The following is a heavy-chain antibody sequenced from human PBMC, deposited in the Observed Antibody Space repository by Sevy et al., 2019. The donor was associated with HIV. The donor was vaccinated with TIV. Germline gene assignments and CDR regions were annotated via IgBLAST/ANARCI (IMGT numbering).Heavy chain of an antibody. Sequence: GGSLRLSCAASGFTFSSYWMHWVRRAPGKGLVWVSRINSDGSSTGYADSVKGRFTISRDNAKNTLYLQMNSLRAEDRAVYYCARVVIAAPGDYYYYMDVWGKGTTGTVSS. CDR1: GFTFSSYW. J-gene: IGHJ6*03. D-gene: IGHD6-13*01. CDR3: ARVVIAAPGDYYYYMDV. CDR2: INSDGSST. V-gene: IGHV3-74*01.